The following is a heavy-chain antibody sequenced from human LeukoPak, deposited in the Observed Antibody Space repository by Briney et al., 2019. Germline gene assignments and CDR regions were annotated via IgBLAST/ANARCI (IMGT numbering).Heavy chain of an antibody. D-gene: IGHD2-15*01. V-gene: IGHV4-34*01. J-gene: IGHJ4*02. CDR3: ARSHRSGGTCFDV. CDR2: TNPGGSP. CDR1: GVYSSGFY. Sequence: SETLSLTCAASGVYSSGFYYSWIRQPPGKGLEWIGETNPGGSPNYNPSFKSRVTISGDRSKNAVSLWLASVTAADTGVYYCARSHRSGGTCFDVWGQGTLVTASS.